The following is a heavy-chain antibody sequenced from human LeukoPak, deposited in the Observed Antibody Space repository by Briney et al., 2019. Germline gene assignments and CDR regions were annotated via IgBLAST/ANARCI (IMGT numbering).Heavy chain of an antibody. Sequence: ASVKVSCKASGYTFTGYYTHWVRQAPGQGLEWMGWINPNSGGTNYAQKFQGRVTMTRDTSVSTAYMELSRLRSDDTAVYYCARDFVVVPAASYGMDVWGQGTTVTVSS. CDR1: GYTFTGYY. V-gene: IGHV1-2*02. CDR2: INPNSGGT. J-gene: IGHJ6*02. CDR3: ARDFVVVPAASYGMDV. D-gene: IGHD2-2*01.